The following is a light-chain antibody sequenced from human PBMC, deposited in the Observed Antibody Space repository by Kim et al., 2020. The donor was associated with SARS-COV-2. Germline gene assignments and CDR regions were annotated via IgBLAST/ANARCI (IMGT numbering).Light chain of an antibody. Sequence: PGQKASITCSGDKLGDKKACWYQQKTGQSPVLVIYQDSKRPSGIPARFSGANSGNKATLTISGTKAMDEADYYCQAGDSSTAFYVFGTGTKVTVL. J-gene: IGLJ1*01. CDR2: QDS. CDR1: KLGDKK. V-gene: IGLV3-1*01. CDR3: QAGDSSTAFYV.